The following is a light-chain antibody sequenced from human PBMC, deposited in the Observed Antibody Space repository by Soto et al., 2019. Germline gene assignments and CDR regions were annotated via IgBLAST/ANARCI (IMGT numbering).Light chain of an antibody. CDR2: DVS. J-gene: IGLJ1*01. Sequence: QSALTQPASVSGPPGQSITISCTGTSSDVGGYNYVSWYQQHPGKAPKLMIYDVSNRPSGVSNRFSGSKSGNTASLTISGLQAEDEADYYCSSYTSSSTLLFGTGTKLTVL. V-gene: IGLV2-14*01. CDR3: SSYTSSSTLL. CDR1: SSDVGGYNY.